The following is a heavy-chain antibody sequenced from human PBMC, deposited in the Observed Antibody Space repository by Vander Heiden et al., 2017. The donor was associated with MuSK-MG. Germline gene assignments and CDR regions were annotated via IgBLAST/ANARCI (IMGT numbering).Heavy chain of an antibody. CDR2: IFSNDEK. CDR1: GFSLSNARMG. V-gene: IGHV2-26*01. CDR3: ALIPAGGATEGWYDP. D-gene: IGHD1-26*01. J-gene: IGHJ5*02. Sequence: QVTLKESGPVLVKPTETLTLTCTVSGFSLSNARMGVSWIRQPPGKALEWLAHIFSNDEKYYSTSRKSRLTISKDTAKSQVVITMTKMETVETATYYCALIPAGGATEGWYDPWGHGSLVTVSS.